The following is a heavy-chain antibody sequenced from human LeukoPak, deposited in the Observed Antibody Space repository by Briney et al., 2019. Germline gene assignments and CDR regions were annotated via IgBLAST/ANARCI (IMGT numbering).Heavy chain of an antibody. Sequence: ASVKVSCKASGYTFTSYYMQWVRQAPGQGLEWMGIINPSGGSTSYAQKFQGRVTMTRDTSTSTVYMELSSLRSEDTAVYYCARVGHYDILTGSYDAFDIWGQGTMVTVSS. CDR2: INPSGGST. V-gene: IGHV1-46*03. CDR1: GYTFTSYY. CDR3: ARVGHYDILTGSYDAFDI. D-gene: IGHD3-9*01. J-gene: IGHJ3*02.